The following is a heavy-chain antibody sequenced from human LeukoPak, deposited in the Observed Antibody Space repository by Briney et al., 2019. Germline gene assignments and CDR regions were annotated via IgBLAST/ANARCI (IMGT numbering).Heavy chain of an antibody. CDR3: ARAPTDSSGYEGPFDAFDI. CDR1: GFTFSSFA. Sequence: PGGSLRLSCAASGFTFSSFALSWIRQAPGKGLEWVSYISSSGSTIYYADSVKGRFTISRDNAKNSLSLQMNSLRAEDTAVYYCARAPTDSSGYEGPFDAFDIWGQGTMVTVSS. V-gene: IGHV3-11*01. CDR2: ISSSGSTI. D-gene: IGHD3-22*01. J-gene: IGHJ3*02.